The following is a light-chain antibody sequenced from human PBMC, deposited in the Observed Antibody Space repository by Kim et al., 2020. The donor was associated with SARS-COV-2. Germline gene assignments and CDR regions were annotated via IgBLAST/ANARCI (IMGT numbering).Light chain of an antibody. CDR1: SSDIGGYKY. V-gene: IGLV2-14*01. CDR3: SSYTSSSTYYI. J-gene: IGLJ1*01. CDR2: DVS. Sequence: QSALTQPASVSGSPGQSITISCTGTSSDIGGYKYVSWYQQHPGKAPKLLIYDVSKRPSGVAYRFSGSKSGNTASLTISGLQAGDEADYYCSSYTSSSTYYIFGTGTQLTVL.